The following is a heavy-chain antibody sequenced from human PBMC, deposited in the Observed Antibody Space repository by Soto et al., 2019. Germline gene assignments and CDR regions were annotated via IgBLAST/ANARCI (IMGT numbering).Heavy chain of an antibody. D-gene: IGHD6-19*01. CDR2: ISGTGSST. CDR1: GFTFSSYA. Sequence: EVQLLESGGGSVQSGGSLRLSCAASGFTFSSYAMSWVRQAPGKGLEWVSAISGTGSSTNDADSVEGRFTISRHNSRNTLYLQMTSLRAEDTAVYYCAKAGGIAVPGTHLNYWGQGTLVTVSS. J-gene: IGHJ4*02. V-gene: IGHV3-23*01. CDR3: AKAGGIAVPGTHLNY.